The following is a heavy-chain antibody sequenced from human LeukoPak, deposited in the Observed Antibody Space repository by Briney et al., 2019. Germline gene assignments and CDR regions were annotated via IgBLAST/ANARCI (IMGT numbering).Heavy chain of an antibody. V-gene: IGHV3-49*03. D-gene: IGHD3-22*01. CDR3: TRAGDGSGYENFDY. CDR1: GFTFGDYA. CDR2: IRSKAYGGTT. Sequence: GGSLRLSCTASGFTFGDYAMSWFRQAPGKGLEWVGFIRSKAYGGTTEYAASVKGRFTISRDDSKSIAYLQMNSLKTEDTAVYYCTRAGDGSGYENFDYWGQGTLVTVSS. J-gene: IGHJ4*02.